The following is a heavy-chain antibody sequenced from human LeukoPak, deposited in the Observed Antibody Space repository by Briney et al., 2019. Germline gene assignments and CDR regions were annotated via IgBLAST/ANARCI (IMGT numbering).Heavy chain of an antibody. CDR2: INTDGSRI. J-gene: IGHJ5*02. Sequence: GGSLRLSCAASGFTFSNYWMHWVRQAPGKGLVWVSRINTDGSRITYADSVKGRFTISRDNAMNTVYLQMNSLRAEDTAVYYCARVLSGSWDWFDPWGQRTLVTVSS. D-gene: IGHD3-22*01. V-gene: IGHV3-74*01. CDR1: GFTFSNYW. CDR3: ARVLSGSWDWFDP.